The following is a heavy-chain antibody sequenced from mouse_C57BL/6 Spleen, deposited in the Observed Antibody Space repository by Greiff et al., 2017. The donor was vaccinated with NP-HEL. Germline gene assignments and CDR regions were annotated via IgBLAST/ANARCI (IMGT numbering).Heavy chain of an antibody. CDR2: IYPGNSDT. CDR3: TGYDYDGDYYAMDY. Sequence: VQLKQSGTVLARPGASVKMSCKTSGYTFTSSWMHWVKQRPGQGLEWIGAIYPGNSDTSYNQKFKGKAKLTAVTSASTAYMELSSLTNEDSAVYYCTGYDYDGDYYAMDYWGQGTSVTVSS. D-gene: IGHD2-4*01. V-gene: IGHV1-5*01. CDR1: GYTFTSSW. J-gene: IGHJ4*01.